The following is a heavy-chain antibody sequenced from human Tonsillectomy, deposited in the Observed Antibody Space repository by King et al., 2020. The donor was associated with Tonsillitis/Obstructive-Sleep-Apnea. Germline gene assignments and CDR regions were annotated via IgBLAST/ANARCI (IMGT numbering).Heavy chain of an antibody. Sequence: LQLQESGPGLVKPSETLSLTCTVSGGSISSSSYYWGWIRQPPGKGLEWSGSIYYSGSTYYNPSLKSRVTISVDTSKNQFSLKLSSVTAADTAVYYCARLHSFEYSSSSGYWGQGTLVTVSS. CDR3: ARLHSFEYSSSSGY. J-gene: IGHJ4*02. D-gene: IGHD6-6*01. V-gene: IGHV4-39*01. CDR2: IYYSGST. CDR1: GGSISSSSYY.